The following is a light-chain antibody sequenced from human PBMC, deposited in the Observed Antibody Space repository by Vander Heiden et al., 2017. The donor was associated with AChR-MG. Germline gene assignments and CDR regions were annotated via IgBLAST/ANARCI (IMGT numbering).Light chain of an antibody. J-gene: IGLJ3*02. CDR1: SGSVSTSYY. Sequence: QTVVTQVPSFSVSPGGTVTLTCGLSSGSVSTSYYPSWYQQTPGQAPRTLIYSINTRSPGVPDRFSGSILGNKAALTITGAQADDEADYYCVLYMGSGIWVFGGGTKLTVL. V-gene: IGLV8-61*01. CDR3: VLYMGSGIWV. CDR2: SIN.